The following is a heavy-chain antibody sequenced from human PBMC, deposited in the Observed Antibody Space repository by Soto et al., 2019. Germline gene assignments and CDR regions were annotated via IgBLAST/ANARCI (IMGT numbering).Heavy chain of an antibody. D-gene: IGHD5-18*01. CDR1: GFTFSSYA. CDR3: AKDFSPMVTMYCFAY. J-gene: IGHJ4*02. Sequence: EVQLLESGGGLVQPGGSLRLSCAASGFTFSSYAMSWVRQAPGKGLEWVSAISGSGGSTYYADSVKGRFTSSRDNSKKTLYLQMDCLRAAATAVYNCAKDFSPMVTMYCFAYWGQGTLVTVSS. V-gene: IGHV3-23*01. CDR2: ISGSGGST.